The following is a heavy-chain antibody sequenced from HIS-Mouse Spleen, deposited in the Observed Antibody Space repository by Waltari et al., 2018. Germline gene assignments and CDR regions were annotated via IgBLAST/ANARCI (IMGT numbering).Heavy chain of an antibody. D-gene: IGHD7-27*01. CDR3: ARDFLTGDAFDI. V-gene: IGHV1-2*02. CDR1: GYTFTGYY. J-gene: IGHJ3*02. Sequence: QVQLVQSGAEVKKPGASVKVSCKASGYTFTGYYMHWVRQAPGQGLEWMGWINPNSGGTSYAQKFQGRVTMTRDTSISTAYMELSRLRSDDTAVYYCARDFLTGDAFDIWGQGTMVTVSS. CDR2: INPNSGGT.